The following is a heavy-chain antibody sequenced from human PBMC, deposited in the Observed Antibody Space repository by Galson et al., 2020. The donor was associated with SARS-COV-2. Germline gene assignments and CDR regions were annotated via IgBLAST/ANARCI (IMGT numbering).Heavy chain of an antibody. D-gene: IGHD5-18*01. CDR3: ARDSYSYGSRTEYYYYYYGMDV. J-gene: IGHJ6*02. CDR2: ISYDGSNK. V-gene: IGHV3-30*03. CDR1: GFTFSSYG. Sequence: QAGGSLRLSCAASGFTFSSYGMHWVRQAPGKGLEWVAVISYDGSNKYYADSVKGRFTISRDNSKNTLYLQMNSLRAEDTAVYYCARDSYSYGSRTEYYYYYYGMDVWGQGTTVTVSS.